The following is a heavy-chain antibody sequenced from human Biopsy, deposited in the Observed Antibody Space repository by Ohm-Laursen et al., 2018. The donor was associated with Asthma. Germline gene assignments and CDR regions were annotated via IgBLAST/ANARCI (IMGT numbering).Heavy chain of an antibody. D-gene: IGHD3-22*01. CDR2: IYSGGTS. J-gene: IGHJ4*02. V-gene: IGHV3-53*01. CDR3: ARGDSSNWSHYYFDY. Sequence: SLRLSCAASGFTFGAFWMSWGRQTPGKGLEWVSVIYSGGTSHTADSVRGRFTISRDYSKNTLYLQMHGLRAEDTAVYYCARGDSSNWSHYYFDYWGQGTLVTVSS. CDR1: GFTFGAFW.